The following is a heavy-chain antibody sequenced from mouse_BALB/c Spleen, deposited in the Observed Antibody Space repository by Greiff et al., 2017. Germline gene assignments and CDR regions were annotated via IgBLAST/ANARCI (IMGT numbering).Heavy chain of an antibody. V-gene: IGHV2-2*02. CDR2: IWSGGST. CDR1: GFSLTSYG. D-gene: IGHD1-1*01. J-gene: IGHJ4*01. CDR3: ARKGGSSYHYYAMDY. Sequence: VKLMESGPGLVQPSQSLSITCTVSGFSLTSYGVHWVRQSPGKGLEWLGVIWSGGSTDYNAAFISRLSISKDNSKSQVFFKMNSLQANDTAIYYCARKGGSSYHYYAMDYWGQGTSVTVSS.